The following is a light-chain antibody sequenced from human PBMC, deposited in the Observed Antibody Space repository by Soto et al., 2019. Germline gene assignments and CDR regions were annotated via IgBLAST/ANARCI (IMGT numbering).Light chain of an antibody. J-gene: IGKJ3*01. CDR3: QQRSNWGIT. CDR1: QSVSSY. V-gene: IGKV3-11*01. CDR2: DAS. Sequence: EILLTQSPATLSLSPGERATLSYRASQSVSSYLAWYQQKPGQAPRLLIYDASNRATGIPARFSGSGSGTDFTLTISSLEPEDFAVYYCQQRSNWGITFGPGTKVDIK.